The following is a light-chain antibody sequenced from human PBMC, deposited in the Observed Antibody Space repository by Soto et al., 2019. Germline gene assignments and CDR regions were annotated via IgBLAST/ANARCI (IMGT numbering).Light chain of an antibody. J-gene: IGKJ1*01. Sequence: DIQMTQSPSTLSASVGDRVTITGLAIQSISSWLAWYQLKPGKAPNLLIYKASNLKSGVPSRFSGSGSGTEFTLTISSLQPDDFATYYCQQYNSYSRKFGQGTTVDIK. CDR3: QQYNSYSRK. V-gene: IGKV1-5*03. CDR1: QSISSW. CDR2: KAS.